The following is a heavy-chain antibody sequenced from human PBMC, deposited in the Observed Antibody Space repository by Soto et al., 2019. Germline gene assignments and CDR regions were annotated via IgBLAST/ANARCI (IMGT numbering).Heavy chain of an antibody. V-gene: IGHV3-23*01. D-gene: IGHD3-10*01. J-gene: IGHJ4*02. CDR1: GFTFNNYA. CDR2: ISGGGDTT. CDR3: AKGRGGSGSLTPGVDF. Sequence: EVQLLESGGGLVQPGGSLRLSCAASGFTFNNYAMTLVRQAPGKGLECVSAISGGGDTTSYADSVKGRFTVSRDGSKNTLYLQMSSLRAEDTALYYCAKGRGGSGSLTPGVDFLCQGTLVTVSS.